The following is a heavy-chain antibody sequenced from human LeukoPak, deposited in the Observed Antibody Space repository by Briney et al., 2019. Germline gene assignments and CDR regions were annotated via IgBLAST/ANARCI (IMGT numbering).Heavy chain of an antibody. J-gene: IGHJ4*02. CDR2: ISDSGGST. Sequence: SGRSLRLSCAVSGITLSNYGMSWVRQAPGKGLEWVAGISDSGGSTKYADSVKGRFTISRDNPKNTLYLQMNSLRVEDTAVYFCAKRGVVIRVILVGFHKEAYYFDSWGQGALVTVSS. D-gene: IGHD3-22*01. CDR3: AKRGVVIRVILVGFHKEAYYFDS. V-gene: IGHV3-23*01. CDR1: GITLSNYG.